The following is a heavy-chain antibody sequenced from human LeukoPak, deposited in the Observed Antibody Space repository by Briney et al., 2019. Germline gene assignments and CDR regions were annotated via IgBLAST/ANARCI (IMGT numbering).Heavy chain of an antibody. D-gene: IGHD6-13*01. V-gene: IGHV1-2*02. CDR1: GYTFTGYY. CDR3: ARGGVRTAASSLGY. J-gene: IGHJ4*01. Sequence: ASVKVSCKASGYTFTGYYMHWVRQAPGQGLEWMGWINPNSGGTNYAQKFQGRVTMTRDTSITTAYMELTRLKSDDTAVYYCARGGVRTAASSLGYWGQGTLVTVSS. CDR2: INPNSGGT.